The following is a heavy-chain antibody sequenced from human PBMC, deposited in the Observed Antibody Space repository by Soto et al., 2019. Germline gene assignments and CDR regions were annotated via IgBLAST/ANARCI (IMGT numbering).Heavy chain of an antibody. CDR2: INHSGST. CDR1: GGSFSGYY. J-gene: IGHJ6*03. D-gene: IGHD3-10*01. Sequence: PSETLSLTCAVYGGSFSGYYWSWIRQPPGKGLEWIGEINHSGSTNYNPSLKSRVTISVDTSKNQFSLKLSSVTAADTAVYYCARGRGIRFGELQDYYYYMDVWGKGTTVTVSS. CDR3: ARGRGIRFGELQDYYYYMDV. V-gene: IGHV4-34*01.